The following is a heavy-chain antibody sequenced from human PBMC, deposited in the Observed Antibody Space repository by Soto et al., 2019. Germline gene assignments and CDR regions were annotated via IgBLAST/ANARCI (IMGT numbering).Heavy chain of an antibody. Sequence: GGSLRLSCAASGFTFSSYAMSWVRQAPGKGLEWVSAIGGSGGSTYYADSVKGRFTISRDNSKNTLYLQMNSLRAEDTAVYYCAKTGHSGTPYYYYGMDVWGQGTTVTVSS. D-gene: IGHD1-1*01. CDR1: GFTFSSYA. CDR3: AKTGHSGTPYYYYGMDV. CDR2: IGGSGGST. V-gene: IGHV3-23*01. J-gene: IGHJ6*01.